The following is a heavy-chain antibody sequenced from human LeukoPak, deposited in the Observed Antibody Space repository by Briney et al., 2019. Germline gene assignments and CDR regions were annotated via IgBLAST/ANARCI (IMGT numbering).Heavy chain of an antibody. V-gene: IGHV4-59*01. CDR2: IHYSGST. D-gene: IGHD6-19*01. J-gene: IGHJ5*02. Sequence: SETLSLTCTVSGGSISGYYWSWIRQPPGQGLEWIGYIHYSGSTNYNPSLKGRVTISLDMSKNQFSLKLNSMTAADTAVYYCAREGQWLPDWFDPWGQGTLVTVSS. CDR1: GGSISGYY. CDR3: AREGQWLPDWFDP.